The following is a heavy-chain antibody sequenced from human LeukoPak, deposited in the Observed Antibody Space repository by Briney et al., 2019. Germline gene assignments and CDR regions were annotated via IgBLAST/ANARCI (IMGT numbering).Heavy chain of an antibody. D-gene: IGHD3-22*01. V-gene: IGHV4-59*08. CDR1: GDSFSYFY. Sequence: SETLSLTCTVSGDSFSYFYWSWIRQPPGKGLEWIGYIYYSGSTNYNPSLKSRVTISVDTSKNQFSLKLSSVTAADTAVYFCARGPYSYDSSGAFDIWGQGTMVTVSS. CDR3: ARGPYSYDSSGAFDI. J-gene: IGHJ3*02. CDR2: IYYSGST.